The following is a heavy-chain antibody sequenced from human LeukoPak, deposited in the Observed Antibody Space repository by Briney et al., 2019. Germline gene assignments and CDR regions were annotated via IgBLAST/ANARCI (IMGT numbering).Heavy chain of an antibody. CDR1: GYTFTSYD. V-gene: IGHV1-8*01. Sequence: ASVKVSCKASGYTFTSYDINWVRQATGQGLEWMGWMNPNSGNTGYAQKFQGRVSMTWNTSISTAYMELSSLKSEDKAVYYCAKIGAAARRTPNPRWFDPWGQGTLVTVSS. CDR2: MNPNSGNT. D-gene: IGHD6-6*01. J-gene: IGHJ5*02. CDR3: AKIGAAARRTPNPRWFDP.